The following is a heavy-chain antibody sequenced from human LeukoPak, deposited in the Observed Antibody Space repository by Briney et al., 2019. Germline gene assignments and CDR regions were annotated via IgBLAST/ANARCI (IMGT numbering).Heavy chain of an antibody. J-gene: IGHJ5*02. CDR2: INPNSGGT. CDR3: ARHMTTANNWFDP. Sequence: AAGKVSCKASRYTFTGYYMHWVRQAPGQGLEWMGWINPNSGGTNYEQKFQGRVIMTRDTSISTAYMELSRLRFDDTAVYYCARHMTTANNWFDPWGQGTLVTVSS. V-gene: IGHV1-2*02. D-gene: IGHD4-17*01. CDR1: RYTFTGYY.